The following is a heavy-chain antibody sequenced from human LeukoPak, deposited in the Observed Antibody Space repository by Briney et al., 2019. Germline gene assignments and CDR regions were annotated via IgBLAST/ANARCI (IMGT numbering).Heavy chain of an antibody. V-gene: IGHV1-24*01. CDR3: ARARWSSSGWYGRDFDY. CDR1: GYTLTELS. Sequence: ASVKVSCKVSGYTLTELSMHWVRQAPGKGLEWMGRFDPEDGETIYAQKFQGRVTMTADTSTDTVYMELSSLRSEDTAVYYCARARWSSSGWYGRDFDYWGQGTLVTVSS. CDR2: FDPEDGET. J-gene: IGHJ4*02. D-gene: IGHD6-19*01.